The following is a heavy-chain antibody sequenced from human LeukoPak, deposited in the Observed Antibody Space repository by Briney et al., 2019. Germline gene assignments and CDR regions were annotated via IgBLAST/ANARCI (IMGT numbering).Heavy chain of an antibody. CDR1: GYSFTSYW. V-gene: IGHV5-51*01. CDR3: ASGGYSDYGRYFDY. D-gene: IGHD5-12*01. J-gene: IGHJ4*02. CDR2: IYPDDSDT. Sequence: GESLKISCKGSGYSFTSYWIAWVRQMPGEGLEWMGIIYPDDSDTRYSPSFQGQVTISADKSISIAYLQWGSLKASDTAMYYCASGGYSDYGRYFDYWGQGTLVTVSS.